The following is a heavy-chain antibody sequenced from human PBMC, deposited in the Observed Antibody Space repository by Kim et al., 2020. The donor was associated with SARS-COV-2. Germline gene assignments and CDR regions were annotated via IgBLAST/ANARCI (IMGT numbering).Heavy chain of an antibody. V-gene: IGHV4-31*03. CDR2: IYYSGST. CDR3: ARGWTMVRGVGRLGWFDA. CDR1: GGSISSGGYY. J-gene: IGHJ5*02. D-gene: IGHD3-10*01. Sequence: SETLSLTCTVSGGSISSGGYYWSWIRQHPGKGLEWIGYIYYSGSTYYNPSLKSRVTISVDTSKNQFSLKLSSVTAADTAVYYCARGWTMVRGVGRLGWFDAWGQGSLVAVSS.